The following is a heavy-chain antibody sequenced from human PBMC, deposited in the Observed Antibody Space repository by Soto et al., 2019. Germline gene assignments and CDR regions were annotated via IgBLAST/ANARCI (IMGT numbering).Heavy chain of an antibody. Sequence: PSETLSLTCTVSGGSISSYYWSWIRQPPGKGLEWIGYICYSGSTNYNPSLKSRVTISVDTSKNQFSLKLSSVTAADTAVYYCARDHRLCSSTSCYYYYYGMDVWGQGTTVTVSS. J-gene: IGHJ6*02. V-gene: IGHV4-59*01. CDR1: GGSISSYY. D-gene: IGHD2-2*01. CDR3: ARDHRLCSSTSCYYYYYGMDV. CDR2: ICYSGST.